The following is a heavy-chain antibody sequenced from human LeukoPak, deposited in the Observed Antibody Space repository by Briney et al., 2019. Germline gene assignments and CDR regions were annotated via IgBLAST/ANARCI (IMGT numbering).Heavy chain of an antibody. CDR1: GASISSRSYY. J-gene: IGHJ6*03. D-gene: IGHD2-15*01. Sequence: PSETLSLTFTVSGASISSRSYYWGWIRQPPGKGLEWIVSIYYSGSTYYNPSLQSRVTISVDTSKNQFSLKLNSVTAADTAVYCASFYCSGGSCYQYFSYYYMDVWGKGTTVTISS. CDR2: IYYSGST. V-gene: IGHV4-39*01. CDR3: ASFYCSGGSCYQYFSYYYMDV.